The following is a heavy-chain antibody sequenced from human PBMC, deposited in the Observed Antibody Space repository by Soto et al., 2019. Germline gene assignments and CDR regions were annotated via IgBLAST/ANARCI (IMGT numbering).Heavy chain of an antibody. Sequence: SVKVSCKASGGTFSSYAISWVRQAPGQGLEWMGGIIPIFGTANYAQKFQGRVTITADESTSTAYMELSSLRSEDTAVYYCARGPHYYNSSGYYYNYWGQGTLVTVSS. V-gene: IGHV1-69*13. D-gene: IGHD3-22*01. CDR1: GGTFSSYA. J-gene: IGHJ4*02. CDR2: IIPIFGTA. CDR3: ARGPHYYNSSGYYYNY.